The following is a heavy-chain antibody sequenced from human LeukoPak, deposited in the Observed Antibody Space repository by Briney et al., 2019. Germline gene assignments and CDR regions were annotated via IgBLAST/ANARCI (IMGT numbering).Heavy chain of an antibody. CDR2: ISSSSSYI. CDR1: GFTFSSYS. D-gene: IGHD6-19*01. CDR3: ARGESSGYYYYYMDV. Sequence: GGSLRLSCAASGFTFSSYSMNWVRQAPGKGLEWVSSISSSSSYIYYADSVKGRFTISRDNAKNSLYLQMNSLRAEDTAVYYCARGESSGYYYYYMDVWGKGTTVTVSS. J-gene: IGHJ6*03. V-gene: IGHV3-21*01.